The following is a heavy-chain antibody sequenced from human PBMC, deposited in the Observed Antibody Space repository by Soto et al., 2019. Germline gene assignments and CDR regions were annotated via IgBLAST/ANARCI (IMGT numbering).Heavy chain of an antibody. J-gene: IGHJ6*02. D-gene: IGHD6-19*01. Sequence: QVQLVQSGAEVKKPGASVKVSCKASGYTFTSYDISWVRQATGQGLEWMGWMNPNSGNTGYAQKFQGRVTMTRNTSIRTAYMELSSLRSEDTAVYYCARSLGGWFYYYYGMDVWGQGTTVTVSS. V-gene: IGHV1-8*01. CDR3: ARSLGGWFYYYYGMDV. CDR1: GYTFTSYD. CDR2: MNPNSGNT.